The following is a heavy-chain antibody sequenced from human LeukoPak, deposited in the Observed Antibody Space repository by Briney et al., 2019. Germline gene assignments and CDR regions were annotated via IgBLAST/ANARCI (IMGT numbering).Heavy chain of an antibody. CDR3: ARDYYDSSGLNWFDP. Sequence: SQTLSLTCTVSGGSISSGSYYWSWIRQPAGKGLEWIGRIYTSGSTNYNPSLKSRATISVDTSKNQFSLKLSSVTAADTAVYYCARDYYDSSGLNWFDPWGQGTLVTVSS. D-gene: IGHD3-22*01. J-gene: IGHJ5*02. CDR2: IYTSGST. V-gene: IGHV4-61*02. CDR1: GGSISSGSYY.